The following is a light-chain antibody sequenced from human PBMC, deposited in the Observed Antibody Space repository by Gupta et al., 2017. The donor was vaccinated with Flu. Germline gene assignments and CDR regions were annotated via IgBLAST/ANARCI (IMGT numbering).Light chain of an antibody. Sequence: GDRVTITCRASQSINVWLAWFQKKPGEAPKSLIYKASKLESGVPSRFSGSGSGTEFSLTISRLQPDDFANYYCQQYKSNPWTFGQGTKVEIK. CDR3: QQYKSNPWT. CDR2: KAS. V-gene: IGKV1-5*03. CDR1: QSINVW. J-gene: IGKJ1*01.